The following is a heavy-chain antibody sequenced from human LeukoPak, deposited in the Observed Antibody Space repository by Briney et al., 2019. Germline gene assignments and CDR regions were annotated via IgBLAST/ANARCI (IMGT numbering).Heavy chain of an antibody. J-gene: IGHJ3*01. CDR3: ARDDPGGPLAL. CDR2: IGAYDGKA. CDR1: GYTFSNYA. D-gene: IGHD2-21*01. Sequence: GASVKVCCKAAGYTFSNYAVRWGRQAPGQGLGWMGWIGAYDGKADYTHSLQGRGTMTTDTSTSTAYMELRSRKSDDTAARYCARDDPGGPLALWARGPMVPVP. V-gene: IGHV1-18*01.